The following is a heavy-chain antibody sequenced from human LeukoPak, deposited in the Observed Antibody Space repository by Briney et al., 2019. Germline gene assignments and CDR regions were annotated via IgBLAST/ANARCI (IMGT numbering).Heavy chain of an antibody. CDR3: ARGDGRDGYNGEY. CDR2: INHSGST. Sequence: PSETLSLTCAVYGESFSGYYWSWIRQPPGKGLEWIGEINHSGSTNYNPSLKSRVTISVDTSKNQFSLKLSSVTAADTAVYYCARGDGRDGYNGEYWGQGTLVTVSS. D-gene: IGHD5-24*01. V-gene: IGHV4-34*01. CDR1: GESFSGYY. J-gene: IGHJ4*02.